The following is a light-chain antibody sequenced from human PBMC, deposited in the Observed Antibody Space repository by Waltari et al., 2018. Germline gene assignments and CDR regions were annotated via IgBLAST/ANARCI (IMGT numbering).Light chain of an antibody. CDR2: DVT. CDR1: DNDIATYNS. Sequence: QSALTQPAPMSGSPGQSITISCHGTDNDIATYNSVSWYQQHPGKVPKLIIYDVTLRPSGVSYRFAGSKSGNTASLSISALQAEDEAGYYCSSYTTRGTVVFGGGTTLTV. V-gene: IGLV2-14*01. CDR3: SSYTTRGTVV. J-gene: IGLJ2*01.